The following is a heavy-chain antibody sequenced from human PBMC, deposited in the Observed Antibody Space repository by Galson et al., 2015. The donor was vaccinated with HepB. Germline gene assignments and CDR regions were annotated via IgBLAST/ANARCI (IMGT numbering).Heavy chain of an antibody. Sequence: LRLTCAASGITFSAFAMHWVRQTPGKGLEWVALVSSDENNIYYADSVRGRFTISRDNSRDTLYLQMKSLRAEDTAVYYCARTFYFDYWGQGTLVTVSS. CDR1: GITFSAFA. V-gene: IGHV3-30*04. J-gene: IGHJ4*02. CDR3: ARTFYFDY. CDR2: VSSDENNI.